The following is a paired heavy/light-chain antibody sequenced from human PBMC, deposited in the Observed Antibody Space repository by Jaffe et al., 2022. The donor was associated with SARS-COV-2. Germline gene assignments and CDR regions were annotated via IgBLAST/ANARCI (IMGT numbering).Heavy chain of an antibody. D-gene: IGHD5-12*01. J-gene: IGHJ4*02. CDR1: GFSFGDYA. Sequence: QVQLVESGGGVVQPGKSLRLSCAASGFSFGDYAMHWVRQAPGKGLEWVALISYDGSGKYYADSVKGRFTISRDNSENTLSLQMNSLRVEDTALYYCARESPYSGYDILYWGLGTLVTVSS. CDR2: ISYDGSGK. V-gene: IGHV3-30*04. CDR3: ARESPYSGYDILY.
Light chain of an antibody. J-gene: IGKJ2*01. CDR3: QQYCSPPLT. V-gene: IGKV4-1*01. CDR1: QSVLYSSNSKNY. Sequence: DIVMTQSPDSLAVSLGERATINCKSSQSVLYSSNSKNYLAWYQQKPGQPPKLLIVWASTRQSGVPDRFSGSGSGTDFTLTISSLQAEDVAVYYCQQYCSPPLTFGQGTKLEIK. CDR2: WAS.